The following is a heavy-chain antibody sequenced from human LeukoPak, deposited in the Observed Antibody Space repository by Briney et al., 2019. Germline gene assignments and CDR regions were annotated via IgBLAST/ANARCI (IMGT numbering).Heavy chain of an antibody. D-gene: IGHD3-10*01. CDR2: ISGSGGST. CDR1: GFTFSSYD. J-gene: IGHJ4*02. CDR3: AKGRRGDNPRVSDY. V-gene: IGHV3-23*01. Sequence: GESLSLSCAASGFTFSSYDMTWVRQAPGKGLEWVSTISGSGGSTYYADSVNYADSVKGRFTVSRDNSKNTLYLQMNSLRAEDTAVYYCAKGRRGDNPRVSDYRGQGTLVTVSS.